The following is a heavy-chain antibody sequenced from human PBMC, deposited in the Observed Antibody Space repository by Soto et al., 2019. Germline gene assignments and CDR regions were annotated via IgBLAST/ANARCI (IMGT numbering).Heavy chain of an antibody. D-gene: IGHD3-10*01. V-gene: IGHV3-23*01. J-gene: IGHJ6*01. Sequence: WGSLGVACATSGFTFSIYAMSWVRQAPGRGLEWVSAISGSGGSTYYADSVKGRFTISIDNSKNTLYLQMNSLRAEDTAVYYCAKDLTRITMVRGSYYGMDVWGQGTPVTVSS. CDR2: ISGSGGST. CDR3: AKDLTRITMVRGSYYGMDV. CDR1: GFTFSIYA.